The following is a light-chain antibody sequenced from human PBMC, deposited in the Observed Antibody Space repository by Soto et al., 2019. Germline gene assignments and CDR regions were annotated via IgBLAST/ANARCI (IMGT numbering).Light chain of an antibody. CDR2: KAS. V-gene: IGKV1-5*03. CDR1: QSISSW. Sequence: DIQMTQSPSTLSASVGDRVTITCRASQSISSWLVWYQQKPGRAPKLLIYKASSLETGVPSRFSGSGSGTEFTLIISSLQPDDFASYYCQQYGSSSPWTCGQGTKVEIK. CDR3: QQYGSSSPWT. J-gene: IGKJ1*01.